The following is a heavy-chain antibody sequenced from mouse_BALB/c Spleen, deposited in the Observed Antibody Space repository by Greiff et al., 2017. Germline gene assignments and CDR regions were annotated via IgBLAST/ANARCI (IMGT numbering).Heavy chain of an antibody. CDR1: GFTFSSYA. CDR3: ARGGGSSPYYYAMDY. Sequence: EVQVVESGGGLVKPGGSLKLSCAASGFTFSSYAMSWVRQTPEKRLEWVASISSGGSTYYPDSVKGRFTISRDNARNILYLQMSSLRSEDTAMYYCARGGGSSPYYYAMDYWGQGTSVTVSS. CDR2: ISSGGST. V-gene: IGHV5-6-5*01. J-gene: IGHJ4*01. D-gene: IGHD1-1*01.